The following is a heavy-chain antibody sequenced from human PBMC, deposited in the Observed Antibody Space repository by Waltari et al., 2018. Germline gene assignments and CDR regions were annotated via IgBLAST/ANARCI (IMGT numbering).Heavy chain of an antibody. CDR3: TRPVAGTLY. V-gene: IGHV3-73*02. CDR1: GFTFRGSA. D-gene: IGHD6-19*01. Sequence: EVQLVESGGGLVQPGGSLKLSCAASGFTFRGSAMPWVRQASGKGLGWVGRIRSKANSYATAYAASVKGRFTISRDDSKNTAYLQMNSLKTEDTAVYYCTRPVAGTLYWGQGTLVTVSS. J-gene: IGHJ4*02. CDR2: IRSKANSYAT.